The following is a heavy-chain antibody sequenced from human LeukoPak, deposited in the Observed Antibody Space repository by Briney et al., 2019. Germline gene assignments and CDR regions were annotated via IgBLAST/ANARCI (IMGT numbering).Heavy chain of an antibody. J-gene: IGHJ4*02. Sequence: SETLSLTCTVSGGSISSGPYYWGWIRQPPGKGLEWIGNIYYGENTYYNPSLKSRVTISVDTSKNQFSLNLTSVTAADTAVYYCARAMSIAARLQTIFDYWGQGTLVTVSS. D-gene: IGHD6-6*01. CDR1: GGSISSGPYY. V-gene: IGHV4-39*07. CDR3: ARAMSIAARLQTIFDY. CDR2: IYYGENT.